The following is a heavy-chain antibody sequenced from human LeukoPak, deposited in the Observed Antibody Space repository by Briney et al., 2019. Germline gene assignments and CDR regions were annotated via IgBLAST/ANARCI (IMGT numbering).Heavy chain of an antibody. CDR3: ARLTYSSGPSKGYYYYYMDV. D-gene: IGHD6-19*01. CDR1: GGSISSSSYY. J-gene: IGHJ6*03. CDR2: IYYSGST. V-gene: IGHV4-39*01. Sequence: PSETLSLTCTVSGGSISSSSYYWGWIRQPPGKGLEWIGSIYYSGSTYYNPSLKSRVTISVDTSKNQFSLKLSSVTAADTAVYYCARLTYSSGPSKGYYYYYMDVWGKGTTVTVSS.